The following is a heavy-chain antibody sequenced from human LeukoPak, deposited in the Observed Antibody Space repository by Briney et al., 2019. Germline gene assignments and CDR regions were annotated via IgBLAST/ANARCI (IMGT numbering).Heavy chain of an antibody. D-gene: IGHD2-21*01. V-gene: IGHV3-48*01. J-gene: IGHJ4*02. CDR3: ARHLMGPLDRYVDY. CDR1: GFTFSSYS. Sequence: RAGGSLRLSCAASGFTFSSYSMNWVRQAPGKGLEWVSYISSSSGTIYHADSVKGPFTISRDNAKNSLYLQMNSLRAEDTAVYYCARHLMGPLDRYVDYWGQGTLVTVSS. CDR2: ISSSSGTI.